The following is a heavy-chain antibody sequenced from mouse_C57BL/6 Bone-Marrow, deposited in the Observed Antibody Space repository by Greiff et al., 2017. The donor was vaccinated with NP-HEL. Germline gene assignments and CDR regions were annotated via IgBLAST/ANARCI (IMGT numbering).Heavy chain of an antibody. Sequence: VMLVESGPELVKPGASVKLSCTASGYTFTSYDINWVKQRPGQGLEWIGWIYPRDGSTKYNEKFKGKATLTVDTSSSTAYMELHSLTSEDPAVYVCARGTTVREYDAMDYWGQGTSVTVSS. CDR2: IYPRDGST. J-gene: IGHJ4*01. V-gene: IGHV1-85*01. D-gene: IGHD1-1*01. CDR3: ARGTTVREYDAMDY. CDR1: GYTFTSYD.